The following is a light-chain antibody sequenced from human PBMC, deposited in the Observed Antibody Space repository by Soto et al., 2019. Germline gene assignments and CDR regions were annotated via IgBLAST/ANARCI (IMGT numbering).Light chain of an antibody. V-gene: IGLV2-14*01. CDR3: SSYTGSSSFYA. J-gene: IGLJ1*01. CDR2: EVS. CDR1: SSDVGTYNY. Sequence: QSALTQPASVSGSPGQSITISCTGTSSDVGTYNYVSWYQQHPGKAPKLMIYEVSNRPSGVSNRFSGSKSGNTASLTISGLQAEDEADYYCSSYTGSSSFYAFGTGTKVTVL.